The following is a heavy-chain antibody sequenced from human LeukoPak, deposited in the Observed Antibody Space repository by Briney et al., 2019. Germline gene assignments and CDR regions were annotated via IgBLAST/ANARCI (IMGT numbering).Heavy chain of an antibody. J-gene: IGHJ3*02. V-gene: IGHV3-74*01. CDR2: INSDGSST. CDR3: ARDVGDGYKTNI. D-gene: IGHD5-24*01. Sequence: PGGSLRLACAAAGFTFSSYWMHWVRQAPGKGLVWVSRINSDGSSTSYADSVKGRFTISRDNAKNTLYLQMNSLRAEDTAVYYCARDVGDGYKTNIWGQGTMVTVSS. CDR1: GFTFSSYW.